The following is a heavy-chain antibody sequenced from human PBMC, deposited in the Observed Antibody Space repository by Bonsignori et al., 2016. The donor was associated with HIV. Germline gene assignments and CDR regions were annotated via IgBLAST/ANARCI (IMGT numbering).Heavy chain of an antibody. V-gene: IGHV3-74*01. Sequence: WIRQPPGKGLVWVSRINSDGSSTSYADSVKGRFTISRDNAKNTLYLQMNSLRAEDTAVYYCARAGRWSGGFDYWGQGTLVTVSS. CDR2: INSDGSST. CDR3: ARAGRWSGGFDY. J-gene: IGHJ4*02. D-gene: IGHD4-23*01.